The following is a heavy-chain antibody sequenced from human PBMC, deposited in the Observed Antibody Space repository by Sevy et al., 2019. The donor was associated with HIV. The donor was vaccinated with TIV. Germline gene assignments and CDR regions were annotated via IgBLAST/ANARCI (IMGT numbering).Heavy chain of an antibody. D-gene: IGHD5-18*01. V-gene: IGHV3-23*01. CDR2: ISGSGGST. CDR3: AKEAGIQLWSLYYYYYYMDV. J-gene: IGHJ6*03. Sequence: GGSLRLSCAASGFTFSSYAMSWVRQAPGKGLEWVSAISGSGGSTYYAYSVKGRFTISRDNSKNTLYLQMNSLRAEDTAVYYCAKEAGIQLWSLYYYYYYMDVWGKGTTVTVSS. CDR1: GFTFSSYA.